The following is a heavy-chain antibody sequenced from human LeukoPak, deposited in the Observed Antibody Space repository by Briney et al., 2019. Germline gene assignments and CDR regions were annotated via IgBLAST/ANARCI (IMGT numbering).Heavy chain of an antibody. CDR3: AKIGVTAKWFFDV. J-gene: IGHJ2*01. Sequence: PGGSLRLSCAASGFPFSNHGMSWVRQAPGKGPEWVSSISDTSVYTYYAASVKGRFTIPRDNSQSTLFLHMNNVGAEDTAIYFCAKIGVTAKWFFDVWGRGTLVSVSS. V-gene: IGHV3-23*01. CDR2: ISDTSVYT. CDR1: GFPFSNHG. D-gene: IGHD2-21*02.